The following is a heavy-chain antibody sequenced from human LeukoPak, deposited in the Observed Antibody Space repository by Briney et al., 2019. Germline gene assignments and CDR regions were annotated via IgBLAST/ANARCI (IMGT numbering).Heavy chain of an antibody. CDR3: ARSIAAAGPFDY. V-gene: IGHV3-53*01. J-gene: IGHJ4*02. CDR2: IYSGGST. Sequence: PGGSLRLSCAASGFTVSSNYMSWVRQAPGKGLEWVSVIYSGGSTYYADSVKGRFTISRDNSKNTLYLQVNSLRAEDTAVYYCARSIAAAGPFDYWGQGTLVTVSS. D-gene: IGHD6-13*01. CDR1: GFTVSSNY.